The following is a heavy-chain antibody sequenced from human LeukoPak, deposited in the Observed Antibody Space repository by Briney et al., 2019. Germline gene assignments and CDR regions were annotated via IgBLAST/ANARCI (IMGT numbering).Heavy chain of an antibody. D-gene: IGHD3-3*01. V-gene: IGHV3-30*02. CDR2: IRYDGSNK. CDR3: ARKIQSGYYYYFDY. Sequence: GGSLRLSCAASGFTFSSYGVHWVRQAPGKGLEWVAFIRYDGSNKYYPDSVKGRFTIYRDNSNNTLYLQMNNLRAEDTAVYYCARKIQSGYYYYFDYWGRGTLVTVSS. J-gene: IGHJ4*02. CDR1: GFTFSSYG.